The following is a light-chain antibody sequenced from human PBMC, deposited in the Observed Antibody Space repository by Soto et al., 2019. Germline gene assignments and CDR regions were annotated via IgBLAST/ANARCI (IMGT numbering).Light chain of an antibody. J-gene: IGKJ2*01. CDR3: QHYHDFQYT. CDR2: KAT. CDR1: QSIGSW. V-gene: IGKV1-5*03. Sequence: DIQMTQSPSTLSASVGDGVIITCRASQSIGSWLAWYQQKPGKAPKLLIYKATNLQSGVPSRFSGSGSGTDFSLTISSLQPVDSATYFCQHYHDFQYTFGPGTKLEI.